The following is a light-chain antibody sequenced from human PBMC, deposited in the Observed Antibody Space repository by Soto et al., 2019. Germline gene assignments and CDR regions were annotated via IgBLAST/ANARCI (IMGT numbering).Light chain of an antibody. CDR3: QQYNRYST. CDR1: QSISSW. Sequence: DIQMTQSPSTLSASVGDRVTITCRASQSISSWLAWYQQKPGKAPKLLIYKASSLESGVPSRFSGSGSETEFTLTISSLQPDDFATYYCQQYNRYSTFGQGTKVEIK. CDR2: KAS. V-gene: IGKV1-5*03. J-gene: IGKJ1*01.